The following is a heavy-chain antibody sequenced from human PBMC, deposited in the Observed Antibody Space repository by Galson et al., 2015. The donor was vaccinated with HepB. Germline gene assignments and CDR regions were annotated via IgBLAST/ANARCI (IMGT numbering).Heavy chain of an antibody. D-gene: IGHD6-19*01. CDR1: GYTFTSYG. CDR2: ISAYNGNT. CDR3: AKAGADSSGWEFGMMHDEDYFDY. V-gene: IGHV1-18*04. Sequence: SVKVSCKASGYTFTSYGISWVRQAPGQGLEWMGWISAYNGNTNYAQKLQGRVTMTTDTSTSTAYMELRSLRSDDTAVYYCAKAGADSSGWEFGMMHDEDYFDYWGHGTLVTVSS. J-gene: IGHJ4*01.